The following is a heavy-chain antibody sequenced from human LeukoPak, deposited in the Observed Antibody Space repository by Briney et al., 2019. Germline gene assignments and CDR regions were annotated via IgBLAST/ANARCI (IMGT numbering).Heavy chain of an antibody. CDR2: ISSSSSYI. V-gene: IGHV3-21*01. CDR3: AKVRWDNSGWYYLDS. CDR1: GFTFSSYS. J-gene: IGHJ4*02. Sequence: GGSLRLSCAASGFTFSSYSMNWVRQAPGKGLEWVSSISSSSSYIYYADSVKGRFTISRDNSKSTLYLQMNSLRAEDTAVYYCAKVRWDNSGWYYLDSWGQGTLVTVSS. D-gene: IGHD6-19*01.